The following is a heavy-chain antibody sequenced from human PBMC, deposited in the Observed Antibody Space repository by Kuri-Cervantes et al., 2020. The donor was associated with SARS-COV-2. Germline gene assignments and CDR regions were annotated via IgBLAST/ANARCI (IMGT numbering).Heavy chain of an antibody. CDR3: AKGVAAAKLSVGYMDV. D-gene: IGHD6-13*01. V-gene: IGHV3-30*18. J-gene: IGHJ6*03. Sequence: GGSLRLSCAVSGFTFTSHAMHWVRQAQGSGLEWVALISYDGNNKLYADSVKGRFTISRDNAKNSLYLQMNSLRAEDMALSYCAKGVAAAKLSVGYMDVWGKGTTVTVSS. CDR1: GFTFTSHA. CDR2: ISYDGNNK.